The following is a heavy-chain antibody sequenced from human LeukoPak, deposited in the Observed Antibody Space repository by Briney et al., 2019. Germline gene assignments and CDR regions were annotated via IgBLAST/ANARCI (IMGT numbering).Heavy chain of an antibody. CDR1: GFTFSSYG. CDR3: AALYDILSRLAFDI. D-gene: IGHD3-9*01. J-gene: IGHJ3*02. Sequence: GGSLRLSCAASGFTFSSYGMHWVRQAPGKGLEWVAFIRYDGSNKYYANSVKGRFTISRDNSKTTLYLQMNSLRAEDTAVYYCAALYDILSRLAFDIWGQGTMVTVSS. V-gene: IGHV3-30*02. CDR2: IRYDGSNK.